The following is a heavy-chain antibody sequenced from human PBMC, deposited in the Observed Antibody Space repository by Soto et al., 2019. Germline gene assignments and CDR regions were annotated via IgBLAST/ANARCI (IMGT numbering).Heavy chain of an antibody. Sequence: ASVNVSCKASGYTFTSYGISWVRQAPGQGLELMGWISACNGNTNYAQKLQGRVTMTTVXXXXXAXMXLXXXXSDXTAVYYCAREPVEPDYALDVWGQGTTVTVSS. J-gene: IGHJ6*02. CDR2: ISACNGNT. V-gene: IGHV1-18*01. D-gene: IGHD1-1*01. CDR1: GYTFTSYG. CDR3: AREPVEPDYALDV.